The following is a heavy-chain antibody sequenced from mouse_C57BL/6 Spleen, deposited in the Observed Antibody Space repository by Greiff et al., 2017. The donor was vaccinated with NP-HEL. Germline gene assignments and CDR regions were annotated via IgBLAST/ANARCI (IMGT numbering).Heavy chain of an antibody. CDR2: IDPADSYT. CDR1: GYTFTSYW. Sequence: QVQLQQPGAELVMPGASVKLSCKASGYTFTSYWMHWVKQRPGQGLEWIGEIDPADSYTNYNQKFKGKSTLTVDKSSSTAYMQLSILTSEDSADYCGTRGTASRYFDVWGTGTTVTVSS. V-gene: IGHV1-69*01. CDR3: TRGTASRYFDV. D-gene: IGHD2-14*01. J-gene: IGHJ1*03.